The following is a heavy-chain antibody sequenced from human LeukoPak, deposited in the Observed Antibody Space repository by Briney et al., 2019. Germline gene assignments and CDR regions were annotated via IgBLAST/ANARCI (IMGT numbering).Heavy chain of an antibody. D-gene: IGHD3-22*01. CDR1: GGSISSGSYY. CDR3: ATGLMIVPGAFDI. CDR2: IYTSGST. Sequence: SQTLSLTCTVSGGSISSGSYYWSWIRQPAGKGLEWIGRIYTSGSTNYNPSLKSRVTISVDTSKNQFSLKLSSVTAADTAVYYCATGLMIVPGAFDIWGRGTMVTVSS. J-gene: IGHJ3*02. V-gene: IGHV4-61*02.